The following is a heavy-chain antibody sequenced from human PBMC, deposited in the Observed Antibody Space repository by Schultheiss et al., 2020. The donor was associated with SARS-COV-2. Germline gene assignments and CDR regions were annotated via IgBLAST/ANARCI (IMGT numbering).Heavy chain of an antibody. CDR3: ARSTRAGDFDY. CDR1: GFTFSDYY. Sequence: GGSLRLSCAASGFTFSDYYMSWIRQAPGKGLEWVSYISSSSSYTNYADSVKGRFTISRDNAKNSLYLQINSLRAEDTAVYYCARSTRAGDFDYWGQGTLVTVSS. J-gene: IGHJ4*02. CDR2: ISSSSSYT. V-gene: IGHV3-11*06. D-gene: IGHD6-13*01.